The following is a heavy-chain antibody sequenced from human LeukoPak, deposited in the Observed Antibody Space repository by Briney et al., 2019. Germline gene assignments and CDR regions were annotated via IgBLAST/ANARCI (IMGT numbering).Heavy chain of an antibody. Sequence: SETLSLTCAVYGGSFSGYYWSWIRQPPGKGLEWIGEINHSGSTNYNPSLKSRVTISVDTSKNQFSLKLSSVTAADTAVYYCARHQIRGHAKGWGVYYYYMGVWGKGTTVTVSS. CDR2: INHSGST. V-gene: IGHV4-34*01. CDR3: ARHQIRGHAKGWGVYYYYMGV. J-gene: IGHJ6*03. CDR1: GGSFSGYY. D-gene: IGHD3-16*01.